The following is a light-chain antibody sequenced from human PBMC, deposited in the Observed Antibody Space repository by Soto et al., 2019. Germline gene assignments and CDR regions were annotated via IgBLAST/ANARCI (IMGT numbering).Light chain of an antibody. CDR1: SRDVGSYNL. V-gene: IGLV2-23*02. Sequence: QSVLTQPASVSGSPGQSITISCTGTSRDVGSYNLVSWYQQHPGKAPKLMIYEVNKRPSGVSNRFSGSKSGITASLTISGLQAEDEADYYCWSYAGSGTVVFGGGTKVTVL. CDR3: WSYAGSGTVV. J-gene: IGLJ2*01. CDR2: EVN.